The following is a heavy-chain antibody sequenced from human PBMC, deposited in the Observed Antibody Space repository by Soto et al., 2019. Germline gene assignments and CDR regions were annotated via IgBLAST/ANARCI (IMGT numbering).Heavy chain of an antibody. CDR1: GYTFTSYA. V-gene: IGHV1-3*01. Sequence: ASVKVSCKASGYTFTSYAMHWVRQAPGQRLEWMGWINAGNGNTKYSQKFQGRVTITRDTSASTAYMELSSLRSEDTAVYYCARLGPYASGTYSFRHNRFDPWGQGTQVTVSS. CDR3: ARLGPYASGTYSFRHNRFDP. CDR2: INAGNGNT. J-gene: IGHJ5*02. D-gene: IGHD3-10*01.